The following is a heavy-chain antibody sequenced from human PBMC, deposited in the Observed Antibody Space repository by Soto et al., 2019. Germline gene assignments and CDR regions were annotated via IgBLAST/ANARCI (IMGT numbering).Heavy chain of an antibody. V-gene: IGHV4-59*12. D-gene: IGHD6-13*01. CDR3: ARGNGRRSSSLPGFYMFDP. CDR1: GGSISSYY. Sequence: PSETLSLTCTVSGGSISSYYWSWIRQPPGKGLELIGYIYYSGSANYNPSLKSRVTISVDTSKNQFSLKLSSVTAADTAVYYCARGNGRRSSSLPGFYMFDPWGQGTLVTVYS. J-gene: IGHJ5*02. CDR2: IYYSGSA.